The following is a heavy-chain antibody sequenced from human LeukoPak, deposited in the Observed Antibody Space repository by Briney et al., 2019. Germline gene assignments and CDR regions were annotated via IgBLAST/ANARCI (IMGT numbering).Heavy chain of an antibody. Sequence: GGSLRLTRAASGFTFSSYSMNWVRQAPGKGLEWVSSISSSSSYIYYADSVKGRFTISRDNAKNSLYLQMNSLRAEDTAVYYCARVGYDILIPRDYVAQGTRVTVSS. CDR2: ISSSSSYI. CDR1: GFTFSSYS. J-gene: IGHJ4*02. V-gene: IGHV3-21*01. D-gene: IGHD3-9*01. CDR3: ARVGYDILIPRDY.